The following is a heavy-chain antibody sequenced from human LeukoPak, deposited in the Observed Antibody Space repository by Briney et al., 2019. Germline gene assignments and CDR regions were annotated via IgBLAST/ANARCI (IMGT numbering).Heavy chain of an antibody. D-gene: IGHD3-10*01. V-gene: IGHV3-72*01. CDR3: AREGKRITMVRGVITPRGYYYMDV. J-gene: IGHJ6*03. CDR2: TRNKANSYTT. CDR1: GFTFSDHY. Sequence: GGSLRLSCAASGFTFSDHYMDWVRQAPGKGLEWVGRTRNKANSYTTEYAASVKGRFTIPRDDSKNSLYLQMNSLKNEDTAVYYCAREGKRITMVRGVITPRGYYYMDVWGKGTTVTVSS.